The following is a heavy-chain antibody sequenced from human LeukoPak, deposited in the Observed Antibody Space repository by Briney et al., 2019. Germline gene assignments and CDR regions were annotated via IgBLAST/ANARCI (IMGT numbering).Heavy chain of an antibody. V-gene: IGHV3-23*01. CDR2: INDNGDGT. J-gene: IGHJ6*02. CDR3: ARDRDRGSGSYSLYYYYGMDV. CDR1: GFTFSSYA. D-gene: IGHD1-26*01. Sequence: GGSLRLSCAASGFTFSSYAMSWVRQAPGKGLKWVSTINDNGDGTYYADSVKGRFTISRDNAKNSLYLQMNSLRAEDTAVYYCARDRDRGSGSYSLYYYYGMDVWGQGTTVTVSS.